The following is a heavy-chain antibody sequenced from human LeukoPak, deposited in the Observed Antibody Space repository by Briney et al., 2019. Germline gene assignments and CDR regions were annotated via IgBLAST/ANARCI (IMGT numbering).Heavy chain of an antibody. V-gene: IGHV4-59*01. D-gene: IGHD5-18*01. CDR3: ASGYSYGGYYFDY. CDR1: GGSISSYY. J-gene: IGHJ4*02. Sequence: SETLSLTCTVSGGSISSYYWSWIRQPPGKGLEWIGYIYYSGSTNYNPSLKSRVTISVDTSKNQFSLKLSSVTAADTAVYYCASGYSYGGYYFDYWGQGTLVTVSS. CDR2: IYYSGST.